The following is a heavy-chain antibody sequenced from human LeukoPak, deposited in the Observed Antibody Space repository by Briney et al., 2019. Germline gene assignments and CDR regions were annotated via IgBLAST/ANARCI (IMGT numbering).Heavy chain of an antibody. CDR1: GFTFSGYG. V-gene: IGHV3-30*18. CDR2: ISYDGSNK. CDR3: AKDIVVVPAVVRAPFDP. J-gene: IGHJ5*02. Sequence: GGSLRLSCAASGFTFSGYGMHWVRQAPGKGLEWVAVISYDGSNKYYADSVKGRFTISRDNSKNTLYLQMNSLRAEDTAVYYCAKDIVVVPAVVRAPFDPWGQGTLVTVSS. D-gene: IGHD2-2*01.